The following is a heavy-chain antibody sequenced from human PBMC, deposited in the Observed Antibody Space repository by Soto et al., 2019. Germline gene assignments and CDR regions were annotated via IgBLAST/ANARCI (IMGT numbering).Heavy chain of an antibody. D-gene: IGHD1-26*01. CDR2: VSGYNRNT. CDR1: GYAFTNYG. Sequence: QVQLVQSGVEVKMPGASVKLSCKTYGYAFTNYGVTWVRQVSGQGLEWIGWVSGYNRNTNYAQKSEXRVIMTTDTSTNTAHMELRSLRSDDTGIYYCARARQWEPLIYWGRGTLLTVSP. CDR3: ARARQWEPLIY. V-gene: IGHV1-18*01. J-gene: IGHJ4*02.